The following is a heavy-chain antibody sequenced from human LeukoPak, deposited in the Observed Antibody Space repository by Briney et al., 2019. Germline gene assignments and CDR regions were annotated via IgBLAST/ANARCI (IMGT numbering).Heavy chain of an antibody. CDR2: IQYDGSNE. J-gene: IGHJ1*01. CDR1: RFTFSSYG. V-gene: IGHV3-30*02. D-gene: IGHD3-22*01. Sequence: GGSLRLSCAASRFTFSSYGMHWVRKAPGKGLEWVAYIQYDGSNEQYADSVKGRFSISRDSSKNILYLQMNSLRAEDTAVYYCARDFAPYPYYYDSSGYSHWGQGTLVTVSS. CDR3: ARDFAPYPYYYDSSGYSH.